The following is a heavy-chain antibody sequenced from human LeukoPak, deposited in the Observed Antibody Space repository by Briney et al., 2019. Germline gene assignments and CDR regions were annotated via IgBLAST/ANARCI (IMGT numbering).Heavy chain of an antibody. V-gene: IGHV1-24*01. D-gene: IGHD3-10*01. Sequence: ASVKVSCKVSGYTLTEFSMHWVRQAPGKGLEWMGGFDPEDGETIYAQKFQGRVTMTEDTSTDTAYMELGSLRSEDTAVYYCATDRSTMVRGVIMSRFDPWGQGTLVTVSS. CDR2: FDPEDGET. CDR3: ATDRSTMVRGVIMSRFDP. J-gene: IGHJ5*02. CDR1: GYTLTEFS.